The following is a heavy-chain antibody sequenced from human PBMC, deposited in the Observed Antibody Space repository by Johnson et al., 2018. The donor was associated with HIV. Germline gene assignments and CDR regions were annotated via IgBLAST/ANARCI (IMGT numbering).Heavy chain of an antibody. V-gene: IGHV3-64*04. CDR3: ARAFTYCGGDCYSGAFDI. Sequence: QVQVVESGGGLVRPGGSLRPSCAASGFTFITYAMTWVRQAGDTDYADSMTGRFTVSGDNSKNTLYLQMNSLRAEDTAVYYCARAFTYCGGDCYSGAFDIWGQGTMVTVSS. CDR2: DT. CDR1: GFTFITYA. D-gene: IGHD2-21*02. J-gene: IGHJ3*02.